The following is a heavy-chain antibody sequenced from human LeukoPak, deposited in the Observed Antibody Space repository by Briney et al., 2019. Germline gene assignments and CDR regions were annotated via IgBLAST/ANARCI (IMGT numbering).Heavy chain of an antibody. Sequence: ASVRVSCKASGYTFTGYYMHWVRQAPGQGIEWMGWINPNSGGTNYAQKFQGRVTMTRDTSISTAYMELSRLRSDDTAVYYCASSGKQQLVPYYYGMDVWGQGTTVTVSS. V-gene: IGHV1-2*02. CDR1: GYTFTGYY. CDR3: ASSGKQQLVPYYYGMDV. D-gene: IGHD6-13*01. J-gene: IGHJ6*02. CDR2: INPNSGGT.